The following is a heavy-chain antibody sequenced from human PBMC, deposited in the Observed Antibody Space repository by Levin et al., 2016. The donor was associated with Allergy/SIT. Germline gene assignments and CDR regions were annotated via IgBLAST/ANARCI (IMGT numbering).Heavy chain of an antibody. CDR2: IYPGDSDT. CDR1: GYSFTSYW. CDR3: ARQGYSGGDFWSGYPYYYYYGMDV. V-gene: IGHV5-51*01. Sequence: GESLKISCKGSGYSFTSYWIGWVRQMPGKGLEWMGIIYPGDSDTRYSPSFQGQVTISADKSISTAYLQWSSLKASDTAMYYCARQGYSGGDFWSGYPYYYYYGMDVWGQGTTVTVSS. D-gene: IGHD3-3*01. J-gene: IGHJ6*02.